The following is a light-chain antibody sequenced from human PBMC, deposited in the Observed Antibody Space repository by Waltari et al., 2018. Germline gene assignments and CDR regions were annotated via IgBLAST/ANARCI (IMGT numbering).Light chain of an antibody. J-gene: IGLJ1*01. CDR3: SSWDDSLSGRV. V-gene: IGLV1-44*01. CDR1: SSNIGSKP. CDR2: SNV. Sequence: QSVLTQAPSASGTPGQRVTISCSGGSSNIGSKPVSWYQQLPGAAPKLLIYSNVRRPSGVPDRFSGSKSGTSASLAISGLQSEDEADYYCSSWDDSLSGRVFGPGTRVTVL.